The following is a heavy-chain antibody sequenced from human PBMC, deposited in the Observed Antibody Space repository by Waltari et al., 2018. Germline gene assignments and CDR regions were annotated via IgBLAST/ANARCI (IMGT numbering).Heavy chain of an antibody. CDR1: GGSISSSSYY. Sequence: QLQLQESGPGLVKPSETLSLTCTVPGGSISSSSYYWGGIRQPPGQGLEWIGSIYYSGSTYYNPSLKSRVTISVDTSKNQFSLKLSSVTAADTAVYYCATHKKGRRIASYGSGTLGPPMDVWGKGTTVTVSS. CDR3: ATHKKGRRIASYGSGTLGPPMDV. V-gene: IGHV4-39*07. CDR2: IYYSGST. D-gene: IGHD3-10*01. J-gene: IGHJ6*03.